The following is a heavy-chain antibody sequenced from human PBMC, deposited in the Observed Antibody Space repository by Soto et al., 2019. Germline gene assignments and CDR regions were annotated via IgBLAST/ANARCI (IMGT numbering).Heavy chain of an antibody. CDR2: IGTAGDT. D-gene: IGHD3-10*01. V-gene: IGHV3-13*01. Sequence: EVQLVESAGGLVQPGGSLRLSCAASGFTFSSYDMHWVRQATGKGLEWVSAIGTAGDTYYPGSVKGRFTISSENAKNSLYLQMNSLRAEDPAVYYCARDAYGSGSYYNPTDYGMDVWGQGTTVTVSS. CDR1: GFTFSSYD. J-gene: IGHJ6*02. CDR3: ARDAYGSGSYYNPTDYGMDV.